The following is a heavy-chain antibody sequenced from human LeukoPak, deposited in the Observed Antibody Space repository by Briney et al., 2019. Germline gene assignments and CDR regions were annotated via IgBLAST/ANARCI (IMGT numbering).Heavy chain of an antibody. J-gene: IGHJ4*02. CDR2: TYYRSKWYN. V-gene: IGHV6-1*01. CDR1: GDSVSRNNAA. D-gene: IGHD1-14*01. CDR3: ARSHEGNLDY. Sequence: QTPSLTCAISGDSVSRNNAAWNWTRQSPSRGLEWLGRTYYRSKWYNDYAVSVKSRITVNPDTSKNQFSLQLDSVTPEDTAVYYCARSHEGNLDYWDQGTLVTVSS.